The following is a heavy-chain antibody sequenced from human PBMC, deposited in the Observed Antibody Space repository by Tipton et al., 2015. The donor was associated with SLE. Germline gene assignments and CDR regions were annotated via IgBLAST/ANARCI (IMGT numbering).Heavy chain of an antibody. V-gene: IGHV4-59*12. Sequence: TLSLTCTVSGGSISSYYWSWIRQPPGKGLEWIGYTYYSGSTNYNPSLRSRATISVDTSKNQFSLKLSSVTAADTAVYYCASLYGSGSYAGGMDVWGQGTTVTVSS. CDR3: ASLYGSGSYAGGMDV. CDR1: GGSISSYY. J-gene: IGHJ6*02. CDR2: TYYSGST. D-gene: IGHD3-10*01.